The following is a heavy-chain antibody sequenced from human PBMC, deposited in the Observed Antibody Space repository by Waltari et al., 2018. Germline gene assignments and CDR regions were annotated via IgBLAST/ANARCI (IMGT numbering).Heavy chain of an antibody. D-gene: IGHD1-26*01. CDR3: AFAWDKWRAFDI. J-gene: IGHJ3*02. CDR1: AYSFTSYW. V-gene: IGHV5-51*03. Sequence: VQLVQSVAEGKKPGESLKISCTGSAYSFTSYWLGWVRQMPGKGLVWMGIIYPGDSDTRYSPSFQGQVTISADKSISTAYLQWSSLKASDTAMYYCAFAWDKWRAFDIWGQGTMVTVSS. CDR2: IYPGDSDT.